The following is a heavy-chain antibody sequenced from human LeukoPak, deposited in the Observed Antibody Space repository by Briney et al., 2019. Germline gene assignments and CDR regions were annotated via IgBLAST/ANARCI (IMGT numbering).Heavy chain of an antibody. J-gene: IGHJ6*03. V-gene: IGHV1-18*01. CDR2: ISPYIGNT. D-gene: IGHD5-18*01. CDR1: GYTFTKYD. Sequence: GGPVKVSCKASGYTFTKYDIHWVRQAPGQRLEWMGWISPYIGNTYYSQKLQGRVTMTTDTSTTTAYMELRSLRSDDTGVYYCARPSYGFSFYYMDVWGKGTTVTVTS. CDR3: ARPSYGFSFYYMDV.